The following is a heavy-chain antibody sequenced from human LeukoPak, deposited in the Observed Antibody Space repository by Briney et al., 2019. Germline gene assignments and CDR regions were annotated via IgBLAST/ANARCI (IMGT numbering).Heavy chain of an antibody. Sequence: SETLSLTCTVSGYSIRSGYYWGWIRQPPGKGLEWIGSIYHSGSTYYNPSLKSRVTISVDTSKNQFSLKLSSVTAADTAVYYCAGCRITGTRPFDYWGQGTLVTVSS. CDR3: AGCRITGTRPFDY. CDR2: IYHSGST. J-gene: IGHJ4*02. CDR1: GYSIRSGYY. D-gene: IGHD1-7*01. V-gene: IGHV4-38-2*02.